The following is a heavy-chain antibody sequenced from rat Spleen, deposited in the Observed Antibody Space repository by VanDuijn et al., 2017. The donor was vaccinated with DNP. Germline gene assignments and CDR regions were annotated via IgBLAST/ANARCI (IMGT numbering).Heavy chain of an antibody. CDR2: ITYDGSRT. CDR1: GFTFANYD. Sequence: EVLLVESGGGLVLPRGSLKLSCAASGFTFANYDMAWVRQPPTKGLEWVATITYDGSRTYYRDSVKGRFTISRDNAKSTLYLQMDSLRSEDTATYYCTTFEGRNAWGQGTSVTVSS. CDR3: TTFEGRNA. D-gene: IGHD1-11*01. V-gene: IGHV5S10*01. J-gene: IGHJ4*01.